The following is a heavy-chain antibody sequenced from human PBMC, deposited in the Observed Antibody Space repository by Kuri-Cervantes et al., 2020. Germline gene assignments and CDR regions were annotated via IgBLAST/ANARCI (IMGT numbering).Heavy chain of an antibody. CDR2: IRSKANKYAT. CDR1: GFIFSGSA. CDR3: ARDRFYFYDSSGYYGDAFDF. J-gene: IGHJ3*01. V-gene: IGHV3-73*01. D-gene: IGHD3-22*01. Sequence: GESLKISCVTSGFIFSGSAIHWVRQASGKGLEWVGRIRSKANKYATTYAASVQGRFTISRDESKNTAYLQMNSLKTEDTAVYYCARDRFYFYDSSGYYGDAFDFWGQGAVVTVSS.